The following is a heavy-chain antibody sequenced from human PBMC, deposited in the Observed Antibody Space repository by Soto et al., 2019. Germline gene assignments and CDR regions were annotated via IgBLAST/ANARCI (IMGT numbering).Heavy chain of an antibody. Sequence: GGSLRLSCAASGFTFRHYAMSWVRQAPERGLEWVSGISDGGDLTYNADSVKGRFTISRDNSKNILFLQMNSLRAEDTALYYCARRAFGSSRSFDLWGQGTMVTVSS. J-gene: IGHJ3*01. CDR2: ISDGGDLT. CDR1: GFTFRHYA. V-gene: IGHV3-23*01. CDR3: ARRAFGSSRSFDL. D-gene: IGHD6-6*01.